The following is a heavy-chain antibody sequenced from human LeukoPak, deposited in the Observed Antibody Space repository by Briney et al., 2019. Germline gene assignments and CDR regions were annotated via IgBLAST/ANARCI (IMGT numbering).Heavy chain of an antibody. CDR2: ISGSGGST. Sequence: PGGSLRLCCAASGFTFSSYAMSWVRQAPGKGLEWVSAISGSGGSTYYADSVKGRFTISRDNSKNTLYLQMNSLRAEDTAVYYCAKDFGVDGSGWYFVYWGQGTLVTVSS. CDR3: AKDFGVDGSGWYFVY. CDR1: GFTFSSYA. V-gene: IGHV3-23*01. J-gene: IGHJ4*02. D-gene: IGHD6-19*01.